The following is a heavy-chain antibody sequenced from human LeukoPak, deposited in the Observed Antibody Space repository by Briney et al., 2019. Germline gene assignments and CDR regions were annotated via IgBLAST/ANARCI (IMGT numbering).Heavy chain of an antibody. V-gene: IGHV3-48*01. D-gene: IGHD2-8*01. CDR1: GFTFSSYS. CDR3: ANGYCTNGVCYPYYYYYMDV. Sequence: GGSLRLSCAASGFTFSSYSMNWVRQAPGKGLEWVSYISSSSSTIYYADSVKDRFTISRDNSKNTLYLQMNSLRAEDTAVYYCANGYCTNGVCYPYYYYYMDVWGKGTTVTVSS. J-gene: IGHJ6*03. CDR2: ISSSSSTI.